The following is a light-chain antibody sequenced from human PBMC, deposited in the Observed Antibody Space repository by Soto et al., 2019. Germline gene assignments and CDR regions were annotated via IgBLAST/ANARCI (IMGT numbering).Light chain of an antibody. CDR3: CSYAGSSTLNV. Sequence: SALTQPASVSGSPGQSITISCAGTSSDVGSYNLVSWYQQHPVKAPKLMIYEGSKRPSGVSNRFSGSKSGNTASLTISGLQVEEGVDYSCCSYAGSSTLNVFGTGTKVPVL. J-gene: IGLJ1*01. V-gene: IGLV2-23*01. CDR1: SSDVGSYNL. CDR2: EGS.